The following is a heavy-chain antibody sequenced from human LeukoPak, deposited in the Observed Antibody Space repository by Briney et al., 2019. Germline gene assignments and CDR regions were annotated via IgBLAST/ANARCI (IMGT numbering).Heavy chain of an antibody. CDR1: GGSIGSYY. J-gene: IGHJ4*02. D-gene: IGHD5-24*01. Sequence: PSETLSLTCTVSGGSIGSYYWSWIRQPPGKGLEWIGYIYNSGSTNYSPSLKSRVTISVDTPKNQFSLKLGSVTAADTAVYYCARPSRDGYRYAFDYWGQGILVTVSS. V-gene: IGHV4-59*01. CDR3: ARPSRDGYRYAFDY. CDR2: IYNSGST.